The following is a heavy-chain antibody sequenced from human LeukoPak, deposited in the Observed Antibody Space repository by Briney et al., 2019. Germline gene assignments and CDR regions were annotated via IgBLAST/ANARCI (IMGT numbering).Heavy chain of an antibody. J-gene: IGHJ4*02. Sequence: GGSLRLSCEASGFTFSDHWMSWVRQAPGKGLEWVANIGPDGSFKFYADSMRGRFTISRDNAKNSVFLQLDNLTPGDTAVYYCARAIDVADYWGQGTLVPVSS. D-gene: IGHD3-10*02. CDR2: IGPDGSFK. CDR3: ARAIDVADY. V-gene: IGHV3-7*01. CDR1: GFTFSDHW.